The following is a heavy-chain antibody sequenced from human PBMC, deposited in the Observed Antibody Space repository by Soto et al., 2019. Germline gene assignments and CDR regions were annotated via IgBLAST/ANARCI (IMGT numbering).Heavy chain of an antibody. J-gene: IGHJ4*02. D-gene: IGHD5-18*01. CDR3: ARDVQLLAY. V-gene: IGHV3-30-3*01. CDR1: GFTFSSYA. Sequence: QVQLVESGGGVVQPGRSLRLSCAASGFTFSSYAMHWVRQAPGKGLEWVAVISYDGSNKYYADSVKGRFTISRDNPKNTLYLQMNSLRAEDTAVYYCARDVQLLAYWGQGTLVTVSS. CDR2: ISYDGSNK.